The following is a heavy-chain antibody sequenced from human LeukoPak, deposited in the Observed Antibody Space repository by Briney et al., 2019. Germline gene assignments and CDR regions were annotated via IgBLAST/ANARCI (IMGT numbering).Heavy chain of an antibody. CDR3: ARDPADRYYDFWSGYAKGGSFDY. CDR2: ISAYNGNT. CDR1: GYTFTSYG. J-gene: IGHJ4*02. V-gene: IGHV1-18*01. Sequence: ASVKVSCKASGYTFTSYGISWVRQAPGQGLEWMGWISAYNGNTNYAQKLQGRVTTTTDTSTSTAYMELRSLRSDDTAVYYCARDPADRYYDFWSGYAKGGSFDYWGQGTLVTVSS. D-gene: IGHD3-3*01.